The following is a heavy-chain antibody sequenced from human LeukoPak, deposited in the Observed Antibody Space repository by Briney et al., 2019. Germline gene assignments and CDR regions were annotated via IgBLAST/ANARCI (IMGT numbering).Heavy chain of an antibody. CDR2: ISSSSSYI. J-gene: IGHJ4*02. CDR1: GFTFSSYS. D-gene: IGHD3-10*01. V-gene: IGHV3-21*01. Sequence: GGSLRLSCAASGFTFSSYSMNWVRQAPGKGLEWVSSISSSSSYIYYADSVKGRFTISRDNAKNSLYLQMNSLRAEDTAVYYCARSITMVRGARSYYFDYWGQGTLVTVSS. CDR3: ARSITMVRGARSYYFDY.